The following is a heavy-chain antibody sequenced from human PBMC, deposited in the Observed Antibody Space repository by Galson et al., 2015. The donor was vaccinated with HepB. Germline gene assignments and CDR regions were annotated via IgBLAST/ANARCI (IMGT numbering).Heavy chain of an antibody. D-gene: IGHD3-10*01. Sequence: SLRLSCAASGFTFSSYSVNWVRQAPGKGLEWVSYISSSSDTIHYRDSVKGRFTISRDNARNSLYLRMNSLRAEDAAVYYCARDRGGSGSYLSYYYGMDVWGRGTTVTVSS. CDR2: ISSSSDTI. J-gene: IGHJ6*02. CDR1: GFTFSSYS. CDR3: ARDRGGSGSYLSYYYGMDV. V-gene: IGHV3-48*04.